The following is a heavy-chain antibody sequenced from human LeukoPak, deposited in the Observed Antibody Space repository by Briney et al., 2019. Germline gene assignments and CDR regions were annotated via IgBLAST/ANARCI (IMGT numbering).Heavy chain of an antibody. CDR2: ISCSGSTI. CDR1: GFTFSDYY. J-gene: IGHJ4*02. D-gene: IGHD3-22*01. Sequence: GGSLRLSCAASGFTFSDYYMSWIRQAPGKGLEWVSYISCSGSTIYYADSVKGRFTISRDNAKNSLYLQMNSLRAEDTAVYYCAREAYDSSGYYRFKYYWGQGTLVTVSS. CDR3: AREAYDSSGYYRFKYY. V-gene: IGHV3-11*01.